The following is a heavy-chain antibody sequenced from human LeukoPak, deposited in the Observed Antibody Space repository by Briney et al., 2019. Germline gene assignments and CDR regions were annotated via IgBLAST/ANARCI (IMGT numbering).Heavy chain of an antibody. Sequence: GASVKVSCKASGYTFTGYYMHWVRQAPGQGLEWMGRINPNSGGTNYAQKFQGRVTMTRDTSISTAYMELSRLRSDDTAVYYCARGGPVRSSYRPTTPSDYWGQGTLVTVSS. CDR2: INPNSGGT. CDR1: GYTFTGYY. V-gene: IGHV1-2*06. J-gene: IGHJ4*02. D-gene: IGHD3-16*02. CDR3: ARGGPVRSSYRPTTPSDY.